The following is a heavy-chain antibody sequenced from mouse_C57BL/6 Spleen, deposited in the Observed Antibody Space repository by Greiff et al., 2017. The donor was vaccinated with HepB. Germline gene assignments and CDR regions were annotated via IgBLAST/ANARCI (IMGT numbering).Heavy chain of an antibody. CDR2: IDPSDSYT. Sequence: VQLQQSGAELVKPGASVKLSCKASGYTFTSYWMQWVKQRPGQGLEWIGEIDPSDSYTNYNQKFKGKATLTVDTSSSTAYMQLSSLTSEDSAVYYCARSSQYYGSRGYAMDYWGQGTSVTVSS. V-gene: IGHV1-50*01. CDR1: GYTFTSYW. D-gene: IGHD1-1*01. J-gene: IGHJ4*01. CDR3: ARSSQYYGSRGYAMDY.